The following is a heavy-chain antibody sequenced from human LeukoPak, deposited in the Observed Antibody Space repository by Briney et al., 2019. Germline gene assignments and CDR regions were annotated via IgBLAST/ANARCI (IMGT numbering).Heavy chain of an antibody. CDR1: GYTFTGYY. J-gene: IGHJ4*02. CDR2: INPNSGGT. Sequence: ASVKVSCKASGYTFTGYYMHWVRQAPGQGLEWMGWINPNSGGTNYAQKFQGRVTMTRDTSISTAYMELSRLRSDDTAVYYCARVTVGGDYPPLFDYWGQGTLVTVSS. D-gene: IGHD4-17*01. CDR3: ARVTVGGDYPPLFDY. V-gene: IGHV1-2*02.